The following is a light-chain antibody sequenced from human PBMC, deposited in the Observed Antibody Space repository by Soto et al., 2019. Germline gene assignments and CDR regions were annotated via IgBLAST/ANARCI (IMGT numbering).Light chain of an antibody. CDR2: GSD. CDR1: GSNIGAGYG. Sequence: SALTQPPSVPWAPGQTVTISCTGSGSNIGAGYGVQWYQQLPGTAPRLLIYGSDDRPSGVPDRFSASVSGNSASLAITGLQTEDEAVYYCQSYDSNLSEVFGPGTKVTVL. CDR3: QSYDSNLSEV. V-gene: IGLV1-40*01. J-gene: IGLJ1*01.